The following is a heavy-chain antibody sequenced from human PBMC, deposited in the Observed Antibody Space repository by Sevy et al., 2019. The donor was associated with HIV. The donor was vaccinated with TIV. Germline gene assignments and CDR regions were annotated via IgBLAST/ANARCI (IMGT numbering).Heavy chain of an antibody. Sequence: GGSLRLSCAASGFTFSNYAMHWVRQAPGKGLEWVAVISYDGSNKYYADSVKGRFTISRDNSKNTLYLQMNSLRAEDTAVYYCTKDEAYTVATSYYFDYWGQGTLVTVSS. J-gene: IGHJ4*02. CDR2: ISYDGSNK. CDR3: TKDEAYTVATSYYFDY. D-gene: IGHD5-12*01. CDR1: GFTFSNYA. V-gene: IGHV3-30*04.